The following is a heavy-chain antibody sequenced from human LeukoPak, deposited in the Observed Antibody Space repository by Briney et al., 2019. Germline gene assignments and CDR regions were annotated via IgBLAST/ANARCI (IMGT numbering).Heavy chain of an antibody. CDR1: GGSFSGYY. CDR3: ARLGYSSSWYVYYYYYMDV. D-gene: IGHD6-13*01. V-gene: IGHV4-34*01. Sequence: MTSETLSLTCAVYGGSFSGYYWSWIRQPPGKGLEWIGEINHSGSTNYNPSLKSRVTISVDTSKNQFSLKLSSVTAADTAVYYCARLGYSSSWYVYYYYYMDVWGKGTTVTISS. CDR2: INHSGST. J-gene: IGHJ6*03.